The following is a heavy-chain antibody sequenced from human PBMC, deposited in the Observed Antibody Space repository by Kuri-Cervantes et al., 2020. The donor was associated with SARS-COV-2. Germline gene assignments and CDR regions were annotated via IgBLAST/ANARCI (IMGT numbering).Heavy chain of an antibody. D-gene: IGHD2-15*01. CDR2: INPYNGDT. J-gene: IGHJ4*02. CDR3: ARDPGYCSGGTCLDY. CDR1: VYTFTAYY. Sequence: ASVKVSCKASVYTFTAYYIHWVRQAPGQGLEWMGWINPYNGDTNYAQKFQGRVTLTRDTSISTAYMELNRPRSDDTAVYYCARDPGYCSGGTCLDYWGQGTLVTVSS. V-gene: IGHV1-2*02.